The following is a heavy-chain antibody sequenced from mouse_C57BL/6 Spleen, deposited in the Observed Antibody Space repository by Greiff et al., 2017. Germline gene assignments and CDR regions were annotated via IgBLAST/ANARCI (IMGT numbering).Heavy chain of an antibody. J-gene: IGHJ2*01. D-gene: IGHD3-2*02. V-gene: IGHV5-12*01. Sequence: EVKLVESGGGLVQPGGSLKLSCAASGFTFSDYYMYWVRQTPEKRLEWVAYISNGGGSTYYPDTVKGRFTISRDNAKNTLYLQMSRLKSEDTAMYYCARRNSSKGFYFDYWGQGTTLTVSS. CDR2: ISNGGGST. CDR3: ARRNSSKGFYFDY. CDR1: GFTFSDYY.